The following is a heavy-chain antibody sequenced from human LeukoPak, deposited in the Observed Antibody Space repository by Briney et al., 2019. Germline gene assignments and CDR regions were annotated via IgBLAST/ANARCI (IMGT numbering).Heavy chain of an antibody. J-gene: IGHJ6*02. CDR1: GGSISSSSYY. D-gene: IGHD2-2*01. Sequence: KPSETLSLTCTVSGGSISSSSYYWGWIRQPPGKGLEWIGSIYYSGSTYYNPSFKSRVAISVDTSKNQFSLKLSSVTAADTAVYYCAREEGYQPPRSYYYYGMDVWGQGTTVTVSS. CDR2: IYYSGST. V-gene: IGHV4-39*07. CDR3: AREEGYQPPRSYYYYGMDV.